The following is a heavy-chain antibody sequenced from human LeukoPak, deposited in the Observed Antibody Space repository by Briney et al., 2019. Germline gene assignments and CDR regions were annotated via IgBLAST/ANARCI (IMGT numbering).Heavy chain of an antibody. CDR3: ATRGMIGDYFDY. Sequence: ASVKVSCKVSGYTLTELSMHWVRQAPGKGLEWMGGFDPEDGETIYAQKFQGRVTMTEDTSTDTAYMELSSLRSEDTAVYYCATRGMIGDYFDYWGQGTLVTVSS. V-gene: IGHV1-24*01. CDR1: GYTLTELS. J-gene: IGHJ4*02. D-gene: IGHD3-22*01. CDR2: FDPEDGET.